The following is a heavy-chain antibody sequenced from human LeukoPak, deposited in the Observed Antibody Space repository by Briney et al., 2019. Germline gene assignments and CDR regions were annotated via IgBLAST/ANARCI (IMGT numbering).Heavy chain of an antibody. CDR2: IYISGST. V-gene: IGHV4-59*10. D-gene: IGHD5-24*01. CDR3: ARSGGEMATIGTFDI. Sequence: SETLSLTCAVSGGSISTYYWSWIRQPAGKGLEWIGRIYISGSTNYNPSLKRRVTMSLDTSKNQLSLNLSSVTAADTAVYYCARSGGEMATIGTFDIWGQGTMVIVSS. J-gene: IGHJ3*02. CDR1: GGSISTYY.